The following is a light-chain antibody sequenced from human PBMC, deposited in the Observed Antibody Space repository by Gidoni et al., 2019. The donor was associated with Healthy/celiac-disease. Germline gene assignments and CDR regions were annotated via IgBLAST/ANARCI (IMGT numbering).Light chain of an antibody. CDR1: QSISRY. J-gene: IGKJ4*01. Sequence: DIQMTQSTSSLSASIGDSVTITCRASQSISRYFNWYQQKPGKAPKLLIYAASSLQSGVQSRFSGSGSGTDFTLTISSLQPEDFATYYCQQSYSTPLIFGGGTKVEIK. CDR2: AAS. V-gene: IGKV1-39*01. CDR3: QQSYSTPLI.